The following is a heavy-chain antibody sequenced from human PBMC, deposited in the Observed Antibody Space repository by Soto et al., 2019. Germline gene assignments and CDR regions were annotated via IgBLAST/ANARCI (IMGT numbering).Heavy chain of an antibody. J-gene: IGHJ6*02. V-gene: IGHV3-21*01. CDR2: ISSSSSYK. CDR3: ARDPTDSKYYYYYCMDV. D-gene: IGHD6-13*01. CDR1: GFTFSSYG. Sequence: GGSLRLSCAASGFTFSSYGMNWVRQAPGKGLEWVSSISSSSSYKNYAESVKGRFTISRDNAKNSLYLQMNSLRAEDTAVYYCARDPTDSKYYYYYCMDVWGQGTTVTVSS.